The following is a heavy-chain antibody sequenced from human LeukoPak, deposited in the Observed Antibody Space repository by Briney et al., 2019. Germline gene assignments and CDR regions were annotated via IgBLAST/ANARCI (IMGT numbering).Heavy chain of an antibody. CDR3: ARWAIRLGELSQRFDP. CDR1: GGSISSSSYY. CDR2: IYYSGST. D-gene: IGHD3-16*02. Sequence: PSETLSLTCTVSGGSISSSSYYWGWIRQPPGKGLEWIGSIYYSGSTYYNPSLKSRVTISVDTSKNQFSLKLSSVTAADTAVYYCARWAIRLGELSQRFDPWGQGTLVTVSS. V-gene: IGHV4-39*01. J-gene: IGHJ5*02.